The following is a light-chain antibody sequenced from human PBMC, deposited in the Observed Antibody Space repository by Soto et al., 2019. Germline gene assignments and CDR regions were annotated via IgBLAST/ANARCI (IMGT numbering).Light chain of an antibody. J-gene: IGLJ3*02. V-gene: IGLV2-14*01. CDR3: SSYTSSSTLV. CDR1: SNDVGGYNY. CDR2: DVS. Sequence: QSVLTQPASVSGSPGQSITISCTGTSNDVGGYNYVSWYQQHPGKAPKLMIYDVSNRPSGVSSRFSGSKSGNTASLTISGLQAEDEGDYYCSSYTSSSTLVFGGGTKLTVL.